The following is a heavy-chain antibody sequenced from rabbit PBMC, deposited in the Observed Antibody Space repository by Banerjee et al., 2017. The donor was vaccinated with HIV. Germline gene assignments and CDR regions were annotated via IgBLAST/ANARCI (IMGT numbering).Heavy chain of an antibody. D-gene: IGHD7-1*01. J-gene: IGHJ3*01. Sequence: QEQLVESGGGLVQPGASLTLTCTASGFSFSSGYWICWVRQAPGKGLEWIGCISTGDGTTLYASWVNGRFTISRTSSTTVTLQMTSLTAADTATYFCARFPGYGGGGGWGQGTLVTVS. CDR2: ISTGDGTT. CDR3: ARFPGYGGGGG. CDR1: GFSFSSGYW. V-gene: IGHV1S45*01.